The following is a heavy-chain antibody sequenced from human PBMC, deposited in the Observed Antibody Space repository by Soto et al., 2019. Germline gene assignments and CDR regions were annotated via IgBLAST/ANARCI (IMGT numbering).Heavy chain of an antibody. J-gene: IGHJ6*02. CDR1: GFTFSSYS. CDR3: ARSVNWSGYPDGMDV. Sequence: PGGSLRLSCAASGFTFSSYSMNWVRQAPGKGLEWVSSISSSSSYIYYADSVKGRFTISRDNAKNSLYLQMNSLRAEDTAVYYCARSVNWSGYPDGMDVWGQGTTVTVSS. V-gene: IGHV3-21*01. CDR2: ISSSSSYI. D-gene: IGHD3-3*01.